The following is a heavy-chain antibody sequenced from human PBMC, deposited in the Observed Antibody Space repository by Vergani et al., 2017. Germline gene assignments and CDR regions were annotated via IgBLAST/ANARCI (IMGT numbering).Heavy chain of an antibody. J-gene: IGHJ4*02. CDR3: ARRGYGVTLDY. CDR2: IYYSGST. V-gene: IGHV4-59*08. CDR1: GGSICSYY. Sequence: QVQLQESGPGLVKPSETLSLTCTVSGGSICSYYWSWIRQPPGKGLEWIGYIYYSGSTNYNPSLKSRVTISVDTSKNQFSLKLSSVTAADTAVYYCARRGYGVTLDYWGQGTLVTVSS. D-gene: IGHD4-17*01.